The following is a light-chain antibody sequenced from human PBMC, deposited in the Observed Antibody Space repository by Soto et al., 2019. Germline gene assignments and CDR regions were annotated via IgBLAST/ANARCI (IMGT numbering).Light chain of an antibody. CDR1: QSLLHSNGINY. CDR3: MQALQTPT. CDR2: LGS. J-gene: IGKJ4*01. Sequence: EIVMTQSPLSLSVTPGEPASISCRSSQSLLHSNGINYLDWYLQKPGQSPQLLIYLGSNRASGVPDRFSGSGSGTDFTLKISRVETEDVGVYYCMQALQTPTFGGGTKVEIK. V-gene: IGKV2-28*01.